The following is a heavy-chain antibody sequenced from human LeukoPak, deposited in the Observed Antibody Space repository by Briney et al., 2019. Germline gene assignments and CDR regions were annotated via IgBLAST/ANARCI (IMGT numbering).Heavy chain of an antibody. J-gene: IGHJ4*02. V-gene: IGHV4-34*01. CDR2: INHSGST. CDR3: ARGRWFGESISVHFDY. CDR1: GGSFRGYY. D-gene: IGHD3-10*01. Sequence: SETLSLTCAVYGGSFRGYYWSWIRQPPGKGLECFGEINHSGSTNYNPSLKSRVTISVDTSKNQFSLKLSSVTAADTAVYYCARGRWFGESISVHFDYWGQGTLVTVSS.